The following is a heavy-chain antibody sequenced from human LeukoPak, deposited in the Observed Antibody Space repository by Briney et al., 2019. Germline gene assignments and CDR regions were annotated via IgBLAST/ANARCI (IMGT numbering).Heavy chain of an antibody. J-gene: IGHJ6*03. CDR3: ATRITIFGVALLDMDV. V-gene: IGHV4-34*01. D-gene: IGHD3-3*01. CDR1: GGSFSGYY. CDR2: INHSGST. Sequence: SETLSLTCAVYGGSFSGYYWSWIRQPPGKGLEWIGEINHSGSTNYNPSLKSRVTISVDTSKNQFSLKLSSVTAADTAVYYCATRITIFGVALLDMDVWGKGTTVTVSS.